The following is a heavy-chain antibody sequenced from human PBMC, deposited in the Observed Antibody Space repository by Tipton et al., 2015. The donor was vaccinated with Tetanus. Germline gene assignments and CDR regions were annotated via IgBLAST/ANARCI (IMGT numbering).Heavy chain of an antibody. CDR3: ARDQARGARGWNYFDY. V-gene: IGHV4-31*03. CDR1: GGSISSGGYY. Sequence: LRLSCTVSGGSISSGGYYWSLIRQHPGKGLEWIGDIYYSGSTYYNPSLKSRVTISVDTSKNQFSLKLNSVTAADTAVYYCARDQARGARGWNYFDYWGQGTLVTVSS. D-gene: IGHD1-26*01. J-gene: IGHJ4*02. CDR2: IYYSGST.